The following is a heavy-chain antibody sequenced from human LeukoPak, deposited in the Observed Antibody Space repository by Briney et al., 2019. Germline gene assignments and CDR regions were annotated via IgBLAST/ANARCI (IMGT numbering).Heavy chain of an antibody. D-gene: IGHD3-10*01. J-gene: IGHJ3*02. V-gene: IGHV4-31*03. CDR1: GGSISSGVYY. CDR3: ARGVKGLRGAFDI. Sequence: PSQALSLTCTVSGGSISSGVYYWSWIRQHPGKGLEWIGYIYYSGSTYSNPSLKSRLTMSVDISKNQFSLKLSSVTAADTAVYYCARGVKGLRGAFDIWGQGTVVTVSS. CDR2: IYYSGST.